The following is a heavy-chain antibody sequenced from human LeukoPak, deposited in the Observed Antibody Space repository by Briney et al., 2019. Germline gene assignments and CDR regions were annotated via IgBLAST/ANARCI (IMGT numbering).Heavy chain of an antibody. CDR2: ISSSSSYI. CDR3: ARGKYYYDSSGSQDY. J-gene: IGHJ4*02. CDR1: GFTFSSYS. V-gene: IGHV3-21*01. D-gene: IGHD3-22*01. Sequence: PGGSLRLSCAASGFTFSSYSMNWVRQAPGKGLEWVSSISSSSSYIYYADSVKGRFTIFRDNAKNSLYLQMNSLRAEDTAVYYCARGKYYYDSSGSQDYWGQGTLVTVSS.